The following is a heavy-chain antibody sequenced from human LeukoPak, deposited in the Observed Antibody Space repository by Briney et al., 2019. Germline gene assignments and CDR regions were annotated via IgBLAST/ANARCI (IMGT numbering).Heavy chain of an antibody. Sequence: GGSLRLSCAASGFTFSKYWMSWVRQAPGEGLEWLADIKEDGSKEYFVDSVKGRFTISRDNAKNSVYLQMNSLRAEDTAVYYCARVGSGYSFDYWGQGTLVTVSS. J-gene: IGHJ4*02. V-gene: IGHV3-7*01. CDR2: IKEDGSKE. CDR1: GFTFSKYW. CDR3: ARVGSGYSFDY. D-gene: IGHD5-18*01.